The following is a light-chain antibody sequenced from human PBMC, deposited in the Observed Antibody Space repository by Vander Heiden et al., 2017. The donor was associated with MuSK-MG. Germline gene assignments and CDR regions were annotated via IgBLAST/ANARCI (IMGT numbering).Light chain of an antibody. J-gene: IGKJ5*01. CDR2: DAS. Sequence: DIVFTHFPSTLSLSPVERATLSCRASQRGNTYLAGYQQKPGQAPRLLISDASNRAPGIPARFSGSGYGTDFTLNISSLEPEDFAVYYCLQTRNWPPRTFGQGKQVEIK. V-gene: IGKV3-11*01. CDR3: LQTRNWPPRT. CDR1: QRGNTY.